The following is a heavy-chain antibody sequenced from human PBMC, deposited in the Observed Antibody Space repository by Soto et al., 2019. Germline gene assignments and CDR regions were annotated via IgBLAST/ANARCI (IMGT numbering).Heavy chain of an antibody. CDR1: GYTFSDYY. V-gene: IGHV1-2*02. CDR2: INPNSGGT. J-gene: IGHJ4*02. D-gene: IGHD1-1*01. Sequence: ASVKVSCKASGYTFSDYYMHWVRQAPGQGLEWMGWINPNSGGTKYAPKFQGGVTMTRDTSITTAYMELSRLRSGDTAVYYCAREPATAKPEGVDFWGQGTLVTVSS. CDR3: AREPATAKPEGVDF.